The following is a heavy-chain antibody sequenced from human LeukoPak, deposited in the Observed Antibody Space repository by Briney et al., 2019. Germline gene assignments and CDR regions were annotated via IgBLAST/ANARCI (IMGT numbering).Heavy chain of an antibody. CDR2: ISGSGGST. Sequence: PGGSLRLSCAASGFTFSSYAVSWVRQAPGKGLEWVSAISGSGGSTYYADSVKGRFTISRDNSKNTLYLQMNSLRAEDTAVYYCAMKWELPTYYFDYWGQGTLVTVSS. V-gene: IGHV3-23*01. CDR3: AMKWELPTYYFDY. CDR1: GFTFSSYA. J-gene: IGHJ4*02. D-gene: IGHD1-26*01.